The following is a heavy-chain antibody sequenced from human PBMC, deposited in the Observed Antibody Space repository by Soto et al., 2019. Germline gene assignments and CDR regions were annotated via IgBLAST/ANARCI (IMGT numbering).Heavy chain of an antibody. D-gene: IGHD6-13*01. CDR1: GFTVSSYP. Sequence: PGGSLRLSFSASGFTVSSYPMHWVRQAPGKGLEYVSSISINGGSTHYADSVKGRFTISRDNSRNTQYLQMSSLRADDTAVYYCARVHSSSYYYFDYWGQGTLVTVSS. V-gene: IGHV3-64D*06. J-gene: IGHJ4*02. CDR2: ISINGGST. CDR3: ARVHSSSYYYFDY.